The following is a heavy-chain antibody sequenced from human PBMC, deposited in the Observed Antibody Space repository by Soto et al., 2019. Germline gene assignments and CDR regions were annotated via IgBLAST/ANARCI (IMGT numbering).Heavy chain of an antibody. Sequence: SETLSLTCTVSGDSISSYFWTWIRQSPGKGLQWIGYIHYSGNTNYNPSLKSRVTMSVDTSKNQFSLRLTSVTAADTAVYYCARMNQLAPKRNAFDIWGPGTMVT. CDR3: ARMNQLAPKRNAFDI. V-gene: IGHV4-59*01. CDR1: GDSISSYF. CDR2: IHYSGNT. D-gene: IGHD1-1*01. J-gene: IGHJ3*02.